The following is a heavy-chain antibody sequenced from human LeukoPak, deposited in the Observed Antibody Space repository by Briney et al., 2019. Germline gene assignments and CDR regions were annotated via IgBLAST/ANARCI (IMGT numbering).Heavy chain of an antibody. Sequence: SQTLSLTCTVSGGSISSGSYYWSWIRQPAGKGLEWIGRIYTSGSTNYNPSLKSRVTISVDTSKNQFSLKLGSVTAADTAVYYCARDPGDTAMADNWFDPWGQGTLVTVSS. J-gene: IGHJ5*02. CDR3: ARDPGDTAMADNWFDP. V-gene: IGHV4-61*02. CDR1: GGSISSGSYY. D-gene: IGHD5-18*01. CDR2: IYTSGST.